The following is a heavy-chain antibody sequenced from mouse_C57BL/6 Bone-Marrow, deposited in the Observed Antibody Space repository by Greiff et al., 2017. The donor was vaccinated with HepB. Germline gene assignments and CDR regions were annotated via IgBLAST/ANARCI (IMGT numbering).Heavy chain of an antibody. Sequence: DVMLVESGGGLVQPGESLKLSCESNEYEFPSHDMSWVRKTPEKRLELVAAINSDGGSTYYPDTMERRFIISRDNTKKTLYLQMSSLRSEDTALYYCARQYGNYRGFAYWGQGTLVTVSA. V-gene: IGHV5-2*01. CDR1: EYEFPSHD. CDR3: ARQYGNYRGFAY. J-gene: IGHJ3*01. D-gene: IGHD2-10*02. CDR2: INSDGGST.